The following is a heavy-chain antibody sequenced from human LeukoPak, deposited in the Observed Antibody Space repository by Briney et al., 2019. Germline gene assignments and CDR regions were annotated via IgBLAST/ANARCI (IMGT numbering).Heavy chain of an antibody. V-gene: IGHV4-34*01. D-gene: IGHD3-3*01. J-gene: IGHJ4*02. Sequence: SETLSLTCAVYGGSFSGYYWSWIRQPPGKGLEWIGEINHSGSTNYNPSLKSRVTISVDTSKNQFSLKLSSVNAADTAVYYCARGTVGGYDFWSGYYTSRVGIYDYWGQGTLVTVSS. CDR1: GGSFSGYY. CDR2: INHSGST. CDR3: ARGTVGGYDFWSGYYTSRVGIYDY.